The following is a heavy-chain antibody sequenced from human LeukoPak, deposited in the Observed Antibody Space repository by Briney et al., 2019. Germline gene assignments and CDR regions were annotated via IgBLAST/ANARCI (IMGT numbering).Heavy chain of an antibody. CDR3: ARSRHFCGDYEVGDY. J-gene: IGHJ4*02. CDR1: GFTFSSYA. V-gene: IGHV3-23*01. CDR2: ISGSGGST. D-gene: IGHD4-17*01. Sequence: GGSLRLSCAASGFTFSSYAMSWVRQAPGKGLEWVSAISGSGGSTYYADSVKGRFTISRDNAKNSLYLQMNSLRAEDTAVYYCARSRHFCGDYEVGDYWGQGTLVTVSS.